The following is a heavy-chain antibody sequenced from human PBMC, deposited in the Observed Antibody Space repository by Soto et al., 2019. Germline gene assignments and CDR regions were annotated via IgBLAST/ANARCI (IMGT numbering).Heavy chain of an antibody. Sequence: PSETLSLTCSVSGDSIGSYYWSWIRQSAGKGLEWIGRIYTSGITNYNPSLKSRLSMSVDTSKKQFSLKLTSVTAADTAVYYCARQTTYSSSWYDSWGQGTLVTVSS. J-gene: IGHJ5*01. CDR1: GDSIGSYY. D-gene: IGHD6-13*01. CDR2: IYTSGIT. CDR3: ARQTTYSSSWYDS. V-gene: IGHV4-4*07.